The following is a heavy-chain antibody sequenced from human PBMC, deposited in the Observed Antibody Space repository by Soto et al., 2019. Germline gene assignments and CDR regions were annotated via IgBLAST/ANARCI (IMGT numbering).Heavy chain of an antibody. CDR2: INHSGST. CDR3: ARGSAARRYWYFDL. J-gene: IGHJ2*01. CDR1: GGSFSGYY. Sequence: QVQLQQWGAGLLKPSETLSLTCAVYGGSFSGYYWSWIRQPPGKGLEWIGEINHSGSTNYNPSPKTRVTISVDTSKNQFSLKLSSVTAADTAVYYCARGSAARRYWYFDLWGRGTLVTVSS. D-gene: IGHD6-6*01. V-gene: IGHV4-34*01.